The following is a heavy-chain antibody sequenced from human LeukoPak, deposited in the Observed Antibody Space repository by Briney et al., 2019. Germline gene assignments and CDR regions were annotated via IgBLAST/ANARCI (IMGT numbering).Heavy chain of an antibody. Sequence: PSETLSLTCAVYGGSFSGYYWSWIRQPPGKGLEWIGEINHSGSTNYNPSLKSRVTISVDTSKNQFSLKLSSVTAADTAVYYCARGIYCSSTSCPYFDYWGQGTLVTVSS. J-gene: IGHJ4*02. CDR1: GGSFSGYY. CDR2: INHSGST. D-gene: IGHD2-2*01. CDR3: ARGIYCSSTSCPYFDY. V-gene: IGHV4-34*01.